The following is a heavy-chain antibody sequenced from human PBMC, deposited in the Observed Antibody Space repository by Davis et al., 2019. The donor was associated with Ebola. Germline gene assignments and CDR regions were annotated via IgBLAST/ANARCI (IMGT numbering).Heavy chain of an antibody. J-gene: IGHJ6*02. V-gene: IGHV3-52*01. CDR3: VRAQYCGGDCSSGVYGMDV. CDR1: GFTLSRSW. Sequence: GESLKISCADSGFTLSRSWMHWVCQAPEKGLEWVADIKCGGSEKYYVDSVKGRLTISRDDAKNSLFLQESSRRAEDTTVFYCVRAQYCGGDCSSGVYGMDVWGQGTTVTVSS. CDR2: IKCGGSEK. D-gene: IGHD2-21*02.